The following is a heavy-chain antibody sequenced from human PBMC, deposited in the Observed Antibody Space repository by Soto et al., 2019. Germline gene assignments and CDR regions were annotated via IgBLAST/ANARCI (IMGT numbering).Heavy chain of an antibody. CDR3: ARGGDSEVLRFNGGMDV. CDR2: IYYSGST. CDR1: GGSVSSGSYY. Sequence: SETLSFTCTVSGGSVSSGSYYWSWIRQPPGKGLEWIGYIYYSGSTNYNPSLKSRVTISVDTSKNQFSLKLSSVTAADTAVYYCARGGDSEVLRFNGGMDVWGQGTTVTVSS. J-gene: IGHJ6*02. D-gene: IGHD3-3*01. V-gene: IGHV4-61*01.